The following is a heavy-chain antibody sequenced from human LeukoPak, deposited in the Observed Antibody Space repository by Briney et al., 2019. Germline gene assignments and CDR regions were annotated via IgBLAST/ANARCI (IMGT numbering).Heavy chain of an antibody. V-gene: IGHV1-69*13. D-gene: IGHD4-23*01. CDR3: ARSATVVTPAVFSGAFDI. CDR2: IIPIFGTA. J-gene: IGHJ3*02. Sequence: GASVKVSCKASGGTFSSYAISWVRQAPGQGLEWMGGIIPIFGTANYAQKFQGRVTITADESTSTAYMELSSLRSEDTAVYYCARSATVVTPAVFSGAFDIWGQGTMVTVSS. CDR1: GGTFSSYA.